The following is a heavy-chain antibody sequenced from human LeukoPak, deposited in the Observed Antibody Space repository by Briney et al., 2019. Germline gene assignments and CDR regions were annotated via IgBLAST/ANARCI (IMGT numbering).Heavy chain of an antibody. CDR1: GFTFSNYG. V-gene: IGHV3-30*19. Sequence: GGSLRLSCAASGFTFSNYGMHWVRQAPGKGLEWVAFIEYDGTNIHFADSVRGRFTISRNNSEDTLYLQIITLRAEDTAVYYCARNRLRATATYMDVWGKGTTVTVSS. CDR3: ARNRLRATATYMDV. CDR2: IEYDGTNI. J-gene: IGHJ6*04. D-gene: IGHD2-15*01.